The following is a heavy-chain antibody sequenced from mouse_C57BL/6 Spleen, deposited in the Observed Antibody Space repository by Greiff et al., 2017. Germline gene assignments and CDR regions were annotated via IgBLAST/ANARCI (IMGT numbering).Heavy chain of an antibody. V-gene: IGHV3-6*01. CDR1: GYSITSGYY. J-gene: IGHJ2*01. Sequence: EVQLVESGPGLVKPSQSLSLTCSVTGYSITSGYYWNWIRQFPGNKLEWMGYISYDGSNNYNPSLKNRISITRYTSKNQFFLKLNTVTTEDTATYYSARRRDDGYSFDYWGQGTTLTVSS. CDR3: ARRRDDGYSFDY. CDR2: ISYDGSN. D-gene: IGHD2-3*01.